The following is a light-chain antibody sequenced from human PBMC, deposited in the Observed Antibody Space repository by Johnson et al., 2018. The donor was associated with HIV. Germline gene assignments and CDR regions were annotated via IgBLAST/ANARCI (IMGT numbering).Light chain of an antibody. CDR2: DNN. CDR1: SSNIANNY. V-gene: IGLV1-51*01. CDR3: GTWDSSLSAYV. J-gene: IGLJ1*01. Sequence: QSVLTQPPSVSAAPGHQVTISCSGSSSNIANNYVSWYQQLPGTAPKLLIYDNNKRPSGIPDRFSGSKSGTSATLGITGLQPWDEADYYCGTWDSSLSAYVFGTGTKVTVV.